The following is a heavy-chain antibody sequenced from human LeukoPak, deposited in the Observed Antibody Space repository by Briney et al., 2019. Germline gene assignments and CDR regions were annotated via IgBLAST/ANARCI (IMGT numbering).Heavy chain of an antibody. CDR2: ISGSGGST. CDR1: GFTFSSYA. J-gene: IGHJ4*02. CDR3: AKDACSGGSCYYDY. Sequence: PGASLRLSCAASGFTFSSYAMSWVRQAPGKGPEWVSAISGSGGSTYYADSVKGRFTISRDNSKNTLYLQMNSLRAEDTAVYYCAKDACSGGSCYYDYWGQGTLVTVSS. V-gene: IGHV3-23*01. D-gene: IGHD2-15*01.